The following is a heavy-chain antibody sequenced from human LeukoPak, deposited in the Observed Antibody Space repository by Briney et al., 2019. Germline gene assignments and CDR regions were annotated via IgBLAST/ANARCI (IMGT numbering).Heavy chain of an antibody. CDR1: GGSFSGYY. CDR3: ARLTSAKRLRIWFGETTGSQCYFDY. Sequence: PSETLSLTCAVYGGSFSGYYWSWIRQPPGKGLEWIGEINHSGSTNYNPSLKSRVTISVDTSKNQFSLKLSSVTAADTAVYYCARLTSAKRLRIWFGETTGSQCYFDYWGQGTLVTVSS. V-gene: IGHV4-34*01. D-gene: IGHD3-10*01. CDR2: INHSGST. J-gene: IGHJ4*02.